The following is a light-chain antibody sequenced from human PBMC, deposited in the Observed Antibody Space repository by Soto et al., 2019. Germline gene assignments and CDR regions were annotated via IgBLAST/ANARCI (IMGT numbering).Light chain of an antibody. Sequence: DIQMTQSPSSLSASVGDRVTITCQASQDIGNNLNWYQQKPGKAPNLLIYDASNLETGVPSRFSGGGSGRDFTFTISSLEPEDFAIYYCQQTYSTPEITFGQGTRLDIK. CDR1: QDIGNN. J-gene: IGKJ5*01. CDR3: QQTYSTPEIT. V-gene: IGKV1-33*01. CDR2: DAS.